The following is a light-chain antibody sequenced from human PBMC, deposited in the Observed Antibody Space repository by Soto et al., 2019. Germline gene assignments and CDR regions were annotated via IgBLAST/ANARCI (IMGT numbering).Light chain of an antibody. CDR2: DAS. CDR3: QQYNNWPPIT. CDR1: QSVSSY. J-gene: IGKJ5*01. Sequence: EILLTQSPATLSLSPWEITTLSCRASQSVSSYLAWYQQKPGQAPRLLISDASTRATGIPARFSGSGSGTEFTLTISSLQSEDLAVYYCQQYNNWPPITFGQGTRLEIK. V-gene: IGKV3-15*01.